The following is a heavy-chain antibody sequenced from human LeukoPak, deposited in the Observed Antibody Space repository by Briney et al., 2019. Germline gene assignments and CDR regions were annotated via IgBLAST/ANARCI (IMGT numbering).Heavy chain of an antibody. J-gene: IGHJ6*03. CDR2: ISSRSSYI. CDR3: ARDAQWLVPEGYYYYMDV. CDR1: GFTFSRYN. V-gene: IGHV3-21*01. Sequence: GGSLRLSCAGSGFTFSRYNMNWFRQAPGKGLERVSSISSRSSYIFYADSVKGRFTISRDNAENSLYLQMNSLGAEDTAVYYCARDAQWLVPEGYYYYMDVWGKGTTVTVSS. D-gene: IGHD6-19*01.